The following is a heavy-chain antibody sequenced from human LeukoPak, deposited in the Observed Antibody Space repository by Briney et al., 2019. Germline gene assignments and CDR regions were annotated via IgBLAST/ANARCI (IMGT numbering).Heavy chain of an antibody. CDR3: ARATGNTDY. J-gene: IGHJ4*02. V-gene: IGHV4-39*01. Sequence: SETLSLTCTVSGGSISSSTYSWGWIRQPPGKGLEWIGSIYYSGSTYYNPSLKSRVTISVDTSNNQFSLKLSSVTAADTAVYYCARATGNTDYWGQGILVTVSS. D-gene: IGHD1-26*01. CDR1: GGSISSSTYS. CDR2: IYYSGST.